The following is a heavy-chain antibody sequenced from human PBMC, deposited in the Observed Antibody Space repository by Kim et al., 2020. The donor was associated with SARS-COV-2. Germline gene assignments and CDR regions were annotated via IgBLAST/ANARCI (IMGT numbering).Heavy chain of an antibody. CDR3: AKDAEDSTEEWLVPGWFDP. Sequence: GGSLRLSCAASGFTFSSYAMSWVRQAPGKGLEWVSAISGSGGSTYYADSVMGRFTISRDNSKNTLYLQMNSLRAEDTAVYYCAKDAEDSTEEWLVPGWFDPWGQGTLVTVSS. D-gene: IGHD6-19*01. V-gene: IGHV3-23*01. J-gene: IGHJ5*02. CDR1: GFTFSSYA. CDR2: ISGSGGST.